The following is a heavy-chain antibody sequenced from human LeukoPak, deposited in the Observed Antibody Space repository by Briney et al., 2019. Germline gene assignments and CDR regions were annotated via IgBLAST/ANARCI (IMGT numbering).Heavy chain of an antibody. CDR3: ARETYGSGIFDY. Sequence: SETLSLTCAVSGGSISSGGYSWSWIRQPPGKGLEWIGYIYHSGSTYYNPSLKSRVTISVDRSKNQFSLKLSSVTAADTAVYYCARETYGSGIFDYWGQGTLVTVSP. CDR2: IYHSGST. CDR1: GGSISSGGYS. D-gene: IGHD3-10*01. V-gene: IGHV4-30-2*01. J-gene: IGHJ4*02.